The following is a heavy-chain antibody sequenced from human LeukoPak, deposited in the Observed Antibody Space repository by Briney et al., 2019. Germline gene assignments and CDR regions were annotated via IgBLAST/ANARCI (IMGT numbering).Heavy chain of an antibody. J-gene: IGHJ6*02. D-gene: IGHD3-10*01. Sequence: PGGSLRLSCAASGFSFNIYGMNWVRQAPGKGLEWVAVIWYDGSNKYYADSVKGRFTISRDNSMHTLWLQMNSLRAEDTAVYYCARSNYGSGSNYYYGMDVWGQGTTVTVSS. CDR2: IWYDGSNK. CDR1: GFSFNIYG. CDR3: ARSNYGSGSNYYYGMDV. V-gene: IGHV3-33*01.